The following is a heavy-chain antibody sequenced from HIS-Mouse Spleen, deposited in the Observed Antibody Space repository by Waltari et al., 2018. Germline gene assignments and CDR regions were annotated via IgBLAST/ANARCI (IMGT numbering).Heavy chain of an antibody. CDR3: ARDGGTGDFDY. CDR2: IKQDGSEK. D-gene: IGHD7-27*01. CDR1: GFTFSSYW. Sequence: EVQLVESGGGLVQPGGSLRLSCAASGFTFSSYWMSWVRQAPGKGLEWVANIKQDGSEKYYVDSVKGRVTIARDNAKNSLYLQMNSLRAEDTAVYYCARDGGTGDFDYWGQGTLVTVSS. V-gene: IGHV3-7*01. J-gene: IGHJ4*02.